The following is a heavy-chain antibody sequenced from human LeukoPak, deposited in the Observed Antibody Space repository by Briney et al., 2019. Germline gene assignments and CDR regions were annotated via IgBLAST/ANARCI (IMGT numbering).Heavy chain of an antibody. J-gene: IGHJ3*02. CDR2: MHHSGKA. CDR3: ARDTHEYGPGSYYDDTFDS. D-gene: IGHD3-10*01. Sequence: SETLSLTCTVSGGSMIDHYWSWVRQPPGKGLEWVGYMHHSGKANSNPSLKSRVTISVDTSKNQVSLKLSSVTAADTAVYYCARDTHEYGPGSYYDDTFDSWGQGTLVTVSS. V-gene: IGHV4-59*11. CDR1: GGSMIDHY.